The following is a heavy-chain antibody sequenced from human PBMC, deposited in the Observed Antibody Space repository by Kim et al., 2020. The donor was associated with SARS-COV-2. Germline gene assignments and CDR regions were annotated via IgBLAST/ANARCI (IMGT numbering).Heavy chain of an antibody. Sequence: SETLSLTCAVYGGSFSGYYWSWIRQPPGKGLEWIGEINHSGSTNYNPSLKSRVTISVDTSKNQFSLKLSSVTAADTAVYYCARGSLVSRQYSTMVQGTYDSSYLDVWGQGTTVTVSS. J-gene: IGHJ6*02. D-gene: IGHD3-10*01. CDR1: GGSFSGYY. V-gene: IGHV4-34*01. CDR3: ARGSLVSRQYSTMVQGTYDSSYLDV. CDR2: INHSGST.